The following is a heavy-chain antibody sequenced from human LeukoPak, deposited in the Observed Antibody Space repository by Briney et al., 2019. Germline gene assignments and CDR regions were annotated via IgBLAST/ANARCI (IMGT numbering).Heavy chain of an antibody. J-gene: IGHJ1*01. CDR3: ASRADSHYCSSTSCQHAEYFQH. Sequence: PGGSLRLSCAASGFTVSSDYMSWVRQAPGKGLEWVAVIWYDGSNKYYADSVKGRFTISRDNAKNSLYLQMNSLRAEDTAVYYCASRADSHYCSSTSCQHAEYFQHWGQGTLVTVSS. CDR2: IWYDGSNK. D-gene: IGHD2-2*01. V-gene: IGHV3-33*08. CDR1: GFTVSSDY.